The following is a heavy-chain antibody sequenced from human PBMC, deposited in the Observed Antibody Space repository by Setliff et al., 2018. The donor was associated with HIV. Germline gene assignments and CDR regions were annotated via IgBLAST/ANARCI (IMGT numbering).Heavy chain of an antibody. D-gene: IGHD4-17*01. CDR3: FTSVAGDY. J-gene: IGHJ6*04. CDR2: IKSRAHGGTT. CDR1: GFTFSKTW. Sequence: SLRLSCVGSGFTFSKTWMSWVRQAPGKGLEWIGRIKSRAHGGTTNYAARVKGRFTISRDDSKNTLYLQMSGLDIAETGVYYCFTSVAGDYWGKGTTVTVSS. V-gene: IGHV3-15*06.